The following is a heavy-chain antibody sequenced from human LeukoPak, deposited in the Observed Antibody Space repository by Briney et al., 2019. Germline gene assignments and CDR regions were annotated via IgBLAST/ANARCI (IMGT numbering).Heavy chain of an antibody. CDR3: ARDLSAAAGTAAEYFQH. CDR2: IYSGGST. CDR1: GFTVSSNY. D-gene: IGHD6-13*01. Sequence: GGSLRLSCAASGFTVSSNYMSWVRQAPGKGLEWVSVIYSGGSTYYADSVKGRFTISRDNSKNTLYLQMNSLRAEDTAVYYCARDLSAAAGTAAEYFQHWGQGTLVTVSS. J-gene: IGHJ1*01. V-gene: IGHV3-66*01.